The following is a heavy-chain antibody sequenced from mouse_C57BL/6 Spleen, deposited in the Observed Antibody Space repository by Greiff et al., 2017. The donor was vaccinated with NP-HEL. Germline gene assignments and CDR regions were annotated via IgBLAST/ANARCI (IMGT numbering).Heavy chain of an antibody. CDR3: ASIPLRYFDV. CDR2: IHPNSGST. Sequence: VKLQQPGAELVKPGASVKLSCKASGYTFTSYWMHWVKQRPGQGLEWIGMIHPNSGSTNYNEKFKSKATLTVDKSSSTAYMQLSSLTSEDSAVYYCASIPLRYFDVWGTGTTVTVSS. V-gene: IGHV1-64*01. CDR1: GYTFTSYW. J-gene: IGHJ1*03.